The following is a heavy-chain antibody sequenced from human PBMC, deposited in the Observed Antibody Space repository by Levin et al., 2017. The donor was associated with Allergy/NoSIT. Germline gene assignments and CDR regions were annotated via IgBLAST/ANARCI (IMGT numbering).Heavy chain of an antibody. CDR3: ARGVSGSYYGHDY. CDR1: GFTFSSYS. V-gene: IGHV3-48*01. D-gene: IGHD1-26*01. CDR2: ISGSSSTI. Sequence: GGSLRLSCAASGFTFSSYSMNWVRQAPGKGLEWVSYISGSSSTIHYADSVKGRFTISRDNAKNSLYLQMNSLRAEDTAVYYCARGVSGSYYGHDYWGQGTLVTVSS. J-gene: IGHJ4*02.